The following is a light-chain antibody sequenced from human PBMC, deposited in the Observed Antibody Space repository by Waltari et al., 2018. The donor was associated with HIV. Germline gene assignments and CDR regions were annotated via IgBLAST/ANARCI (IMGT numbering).Light chain of an antibody. CDR2: DNN. Sequence: QSVLTPPPSVSAAPGQKVTVSCSGSSSNIGKNYVSWYQQLPGTAPKLLIYDNNKRPSGIPDRFSGSKSGTSATLGITGLQTGDEADYYCGTWDSSLSALFGGGTKLTVL. J-gene: IGLJ2*01. V-gene: IGLV1-51*01. CDR3: GTWDSSLSAL. CDR1: SSNIGKNY.